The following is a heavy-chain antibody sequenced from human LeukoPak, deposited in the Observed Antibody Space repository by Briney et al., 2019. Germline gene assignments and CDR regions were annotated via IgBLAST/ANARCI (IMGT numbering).Heavy chain of an antibody. D-gene: IGHD5-18*01. V-gene: IGHV4-59*01. J-gene: IGHJ4*02. Sequence: SETLSLTCTVSGGSISSYYWSWIRQPPGKGLEWIGYIYYSGSTSYNPSLKSRVTISVDTSKNQFSLKLSSVTAADTAVYYCARAAHGIQLWSYYFDYWGQGTLVTVSS. CDR2: IYYSGST. CDR1: GGSISSYY. CDR3: ARAAHGIQLWSYYFDY.